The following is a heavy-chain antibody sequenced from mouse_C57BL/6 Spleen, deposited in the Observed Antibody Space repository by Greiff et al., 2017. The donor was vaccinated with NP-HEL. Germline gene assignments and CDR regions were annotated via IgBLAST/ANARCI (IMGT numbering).Heavy chain of an antibody. D-gene: IGHD3-2*02. CDR3: ARPGQLRLPWFAY. Sequence: EVKLVESGGGLVKPGGSLKLSCAASGFTFSDYGMHWVRQAPEKGLEWVAYISSGSSTIYYADTVKGRFTISRDNAKNTLFLQMTSLRSEDTAMYYCARPGQLRLPWFAYWGQGTLVTVSA. V-gene: IGHV5-17*01. CDR2: ISSGSSTI. J-gene: IGHJ3*01. CDR1: GFTFSDYG.